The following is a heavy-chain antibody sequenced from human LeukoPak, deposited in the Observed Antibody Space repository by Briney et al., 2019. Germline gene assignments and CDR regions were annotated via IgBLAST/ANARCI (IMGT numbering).Heavy chain of an antibody. Sequence: TGGSLRLYCAASGFTLSSYWMHWIRHAPGKGLVWVSRINSDGSSTSYADSVKGRFTISRDNAKNTMYLQMTSLRAEDTAIYYCAKDLGANRNYWAFDYWGQGALVTVSS. CDR2: INSDGSST. CDR3: AKDLGANRNYWAFDY. V-gene: IGHV3-74*01. D-gene: IGHD1-7*01. CDR1: GFTLSSYW. J-gene: IGHJ4*02.